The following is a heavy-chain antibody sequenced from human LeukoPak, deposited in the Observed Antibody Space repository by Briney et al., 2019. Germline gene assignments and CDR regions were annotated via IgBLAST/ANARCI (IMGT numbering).Heavy chain of an antibody. CDR1: GGSISSYY. CDR3: ARAAIVVVPAAMPLDAFDI. Sequence: PSETLSLTCTVSGGSISSYYWSWIRQPAGKGLEWIGRIYTSGSTNYNASLKRRRTMSVDTSKNQFSLKLSSVTAADTAVYYCARAAIVVVPAAMPLDAFDIWGQGTMVTVSS. CDR2: IYTSGST. V-gene: IGHV4-4*07. J-gene: IGHJ3*02. D-gene: IGHD2-2*01.